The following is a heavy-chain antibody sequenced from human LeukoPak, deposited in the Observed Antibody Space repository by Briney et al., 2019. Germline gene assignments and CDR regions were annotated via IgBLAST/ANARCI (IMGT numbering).Heavy chain of an antibody. D-gene: IGHD1-26*01. CDR3: ASATEKVGYFDY. V-gene: IGHV3-7*01. CDR1: GFTFSRYW. Sequence: GGSLRLSCAASGFTFSRYWMSWVRQAPGKGLEWVANIKQDGSEKYYVDSVKGRFTISRDNAKNSLYLQMNSLRAEDTAVYYCASATEKVGYFDYWGQGTLVTVSS. J-gene: IGHJ4*02. CDR2: IKQDGSEK.